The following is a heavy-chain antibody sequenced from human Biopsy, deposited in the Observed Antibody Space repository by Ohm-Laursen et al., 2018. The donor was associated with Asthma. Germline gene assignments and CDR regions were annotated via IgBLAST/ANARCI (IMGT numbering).Heavy chain of an antibody. Sequence: GTLSLTCTVSPGSINDYYWNWIRQFPGKGLEWIGYVHSTGNTRFNPSLKSRLAISVDTSVDQVSLKLTSVTAADTAVYYCARATSTWSQSGPHYFDHWGQGTLVTVSS. D-gene: IGHD6-13*01. CDR1: PGSINDYY. J-gene: IGHJ4*02. V-gene: IGHV4-59*01. CDR3: ARATSTWSQSGPHYFDH. CDR2: VHSTGNT.